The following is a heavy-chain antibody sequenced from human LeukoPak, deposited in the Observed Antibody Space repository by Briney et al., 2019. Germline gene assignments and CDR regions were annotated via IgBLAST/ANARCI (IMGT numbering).Heavy chain of an antibody. V-gene: IGHV4-39*01. Sequence: SETLSLTCTVSGGSISTSAFYWGWIRQPPGKGLEWIGSIYDSGNEFYNPSLKSRVTISADTSKNQFSLKLNSVTAADTAMYYCARQISDYYYYYMDVWGEGITVTVSS. CDR3: ARQISDYYYYYMDV. D-gene: IGHD2/OR15-2a*01. CDR2: IYDSGNE. CDR1: GGSISTSAFY. J-gene: IGHJ6*03.